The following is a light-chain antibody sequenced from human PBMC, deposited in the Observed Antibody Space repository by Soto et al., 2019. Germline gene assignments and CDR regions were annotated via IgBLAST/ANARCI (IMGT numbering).Light chain of an antibody. V-gene: IGKV3-20*01. J-gene: IGKJ2*01. Sequence: EIVLTQSPGTLSLSPGERATLSCRASQVVSSTYLAWYQQKPGQAPRLLIYGASSTTPGIPDRFSGSGSGTDLALTISRMEPADFAVYYCQQYGSSQYTFGQGTKLEIK. CDR1: QVVSSTY. CDR2: GAS. CDR3: QQYGSSQYT.